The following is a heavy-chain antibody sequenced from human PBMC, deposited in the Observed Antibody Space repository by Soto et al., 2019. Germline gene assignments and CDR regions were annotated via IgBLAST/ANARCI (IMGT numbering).Heavy chain of an antibody. J-gene: IGHJ6*02. CDR1: GYTFTSYG. D-gene: IGHD3-10*01. CDR2: ISAYNGNT. V-gene: IGHV1-18*01. CDR3: AREQYYYGSGSYLRHNYYHHYRLAV. Sequence: ASVKVSCKASGYTFTSYGISWVRQAPGQGLEWMGWISAYNGNTNYAQKLQGRVTMTTDTSTSTAYMELRSLRSDDTAVYYCAREQYYYGSGSYLRHNYYHHYRLAVWGQGTTVTVS.